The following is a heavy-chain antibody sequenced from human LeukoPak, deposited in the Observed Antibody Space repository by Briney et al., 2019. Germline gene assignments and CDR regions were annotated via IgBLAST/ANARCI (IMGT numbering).Heavy chain of an antibody. CDR3: ARERFGEGKNFDY. D-gene: IGHD3-10*01. V-gene: IGHV4-59*12. J-gene: IGHJ4*02. Sequence: SETLSLTCTVSGGSISNKYWSWIRQPPGKGLEWIGYIYYSGSTNYNPSLKSRVTISVDTSKNQFSLKLSSVTAADTAVYYCARERFGEGKNFDYWGQGTLVTVSS. CDR1: GGSISNKY. CDR2: IYYSGST.